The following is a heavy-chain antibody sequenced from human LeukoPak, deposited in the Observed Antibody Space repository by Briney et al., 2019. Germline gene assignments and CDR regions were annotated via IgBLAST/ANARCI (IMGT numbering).Heavy chain of an antibody. CDR1: GGSVKSPTSY. Sequence: SETLSLTCTVSGGSVKSPTSYWSWIRQPPGKGLEWIGSVYCIGTTSYNSSLKSRVSISVDTSKNQFSLEVASVTAEDTAVYYCARNTSSSPWFDPWGQGTLVTVSS. V-gene: IGHV4-61*01. CDR2: VYCIGTT. J-gene: IGHJ5*02. CDR3: ARNTSSSPWFDP. D-gene: IGHD6-6*01.